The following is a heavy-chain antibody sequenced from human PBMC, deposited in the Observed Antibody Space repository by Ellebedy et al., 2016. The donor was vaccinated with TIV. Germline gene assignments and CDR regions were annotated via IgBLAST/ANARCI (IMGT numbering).Heavy chain of an antibody. D-gene: IGHD1-26*01. CDR2: ISYDGSNK. V-gene: IGHV3-30-3*01. J-gene: IGHJ4*02. Sequence: GESLKISXAASGFTFSSYAMHWVRQAPGKGLEWVAVISYDGSNKYYADSVKGRFTISRDNSKNTLYLQMNSLRAEDTAVYYCISFELRWELNFDYWGQGTLVTVSS. CDR3: ISFELRWELNFDY. CDR1: GFTFSSYA.